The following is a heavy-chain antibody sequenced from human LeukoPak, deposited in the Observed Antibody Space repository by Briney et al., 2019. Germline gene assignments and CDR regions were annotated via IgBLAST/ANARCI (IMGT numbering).Heavy chain of an antibody. J-gene: IGHJ4*02. CDR2: ISGSGGST. D-gene: IGHD3-3*01. V-gene: IGHV3-23*01. Sequence: PGGSLRLSCAASGFTFSSYAMGWVRQAPGKGLEWVSAISGSGGSTYYADSVKGRFTISRDNSKNTLYLQMNSLRAEDTAVYYCAKDGGTDYDFWSGYYEGNFDYWGQGTLVTVSS. CDR3: AKDGGTDYDFWSGYYEGNFDY. CDR1: GFTFSSYA.